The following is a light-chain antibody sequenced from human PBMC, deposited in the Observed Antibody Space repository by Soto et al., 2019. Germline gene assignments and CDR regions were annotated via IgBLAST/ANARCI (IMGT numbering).Light chain of an antibody. Sequence: EIVMTQSPATLSVSPGERATLSCRASQSVGSDLAWYQQKPGQAPRLVIYAASSRATGSPDRFSGGGSGTDFTLTISRLEPEDFAVYYCQQYGYSPITSGQGTRLEIK. J-gene: IGKJ5*01. CDR1: QSVGSD. V-gene: IGKV3-20*01. CDR3: QQYGYSPIT. CDR2: AAS.